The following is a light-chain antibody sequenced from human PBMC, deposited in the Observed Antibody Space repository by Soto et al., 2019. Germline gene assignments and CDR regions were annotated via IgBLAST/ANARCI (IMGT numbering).Light chain of an antibody. CDR3: QLRTNWPPGVT. CDR2: DAS. CDR1: QSVSSY. V-gene: IGKV3-11*01. J-gene: IGKJ4*01. Sequence: EIVLTQSPATLSLSPGERATLSCRSTQSVSSYLAWYQQKRGQAPRLLIYDASNRATGIPARFSGSGSGTDVTFTISSLEPEDFAVYYCQLRTNWPPGVTFGGGTKVEI.